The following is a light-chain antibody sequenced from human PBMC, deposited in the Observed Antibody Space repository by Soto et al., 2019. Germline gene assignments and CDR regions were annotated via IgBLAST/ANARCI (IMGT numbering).Light chain of an antibody. V-gene: IGKV3-11*01. CDR1: QSVSSY. J-gene: IGKJ1*01. Sequence: EIEMTQSPATLSLSPGETATLSCRASQSVSSYLGLYLQKPGQAPRLLIYDASNRATGIAARFSGSGSGTDCTLTISSLEPEDFAVYYCQQRQTFGQGTKVDIK. CDR3: QQRQT. CDR2: DAS.